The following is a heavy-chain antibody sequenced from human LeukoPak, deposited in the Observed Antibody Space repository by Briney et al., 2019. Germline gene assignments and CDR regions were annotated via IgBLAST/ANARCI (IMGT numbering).Heavy chain of an antibody. V-gene: IGHV3-15*01. D-gene: IGHD4-17*01. CDR1: GFTFSNAW. CDR2: IKSKTDGGTT. CDR3: TTGFYGDYHYYYGMDV. Sequence: GGSLRLSCAASGFTFSNAWVSWVRQAPGKGLEWVGRIKSKTDGGTTDYAAPVKGRFTTSRDDSKNTLYLQMNSLKTEDTAVYYCTTGFYGDYHYYYGMDVWGQGTTVTVSS. J-gene: IGHJ6*02.